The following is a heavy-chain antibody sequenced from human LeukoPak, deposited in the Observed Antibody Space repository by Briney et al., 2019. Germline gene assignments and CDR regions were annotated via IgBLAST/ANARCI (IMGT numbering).Heavy chain of an antibody. Sequence: SVKVSCKASGGTFSSYAISWVRQAPGQGLEWMGGIIPIFGTANYAQKFQGRVTITADESTSTAYMELSSLRSEDTAVYYCARERQYCSGGSCYLGYYYYGMDVWGQGTTVTVSS. J-gene: IGHJ6*02. CDR2: IIPIFGTA. CDR3: ARERQYCSGGSCYLGYYYYGMDV. CDR1: GGTFSSYA. D-gene: IGHD2-15*01. V-gene: IGHV1-69*13.